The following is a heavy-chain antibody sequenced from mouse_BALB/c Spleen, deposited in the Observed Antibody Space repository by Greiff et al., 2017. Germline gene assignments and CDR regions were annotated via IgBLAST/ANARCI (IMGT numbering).Heavy chain of an antibody. CDR3: ARGGNYFFDY. CDR1: GFTFSSFG. Sequence: DVKLVESGGGLVQPGGSRKLSCAASGFTFSSFGMHWVRQAPEKGLEWVAYISSGSSTIYYADTVKGRFTISRDNPKNTLFLQMTSLRSEDTAMYYCARGGNYFFDYWGQGTTLTGAS. J-gene: IGHJ2*01. V-gene: IGHV5-17*02. CDR2: ISSGSSTI. D-gene: IGHD2-1*01.